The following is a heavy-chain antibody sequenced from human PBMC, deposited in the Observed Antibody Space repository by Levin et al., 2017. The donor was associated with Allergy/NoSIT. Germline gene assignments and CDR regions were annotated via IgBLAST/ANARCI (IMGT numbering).Heavy chain of an antibody. CDR3: ARFSLTGQDY. CDR2: IYYSGST. V-gene: IGHV4-59*01. D-gene: IGHD3-9*01. Sequence: RASETLSLTCTVSGGSISSYYWSWIRQPPGKGLEWIGYIYYSGSTNYNPSLKSRVTISVDTSKNQFSLKLSSVTAADTAVYYCARFSLTGQDYWGQGTLVTVSS. J-gene: IGHJ4*02. CDR1: GGSISSYY.